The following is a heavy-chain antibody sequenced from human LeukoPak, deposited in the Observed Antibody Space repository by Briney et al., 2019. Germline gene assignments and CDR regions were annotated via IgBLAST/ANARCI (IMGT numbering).Heavy chain of an antibody. CDR3: TRRASQKGAFDI. CDR2: IRSKANSYAT. Sequence: GESLKISCAASGFTSSGSAMHWVRQASGKGLEWVGRIRSKANSYATAYAASVKGRFTISRDDSKNTAYLQMNSLKTEDTAVYYCTRRASQKGAFDIWGQGTMVTVSS. D-gene: IGHD5-12*01. CDR1: GFTSSGSA. V-gene: IGHV3-73*01. J-gene: IGHJ3*02.